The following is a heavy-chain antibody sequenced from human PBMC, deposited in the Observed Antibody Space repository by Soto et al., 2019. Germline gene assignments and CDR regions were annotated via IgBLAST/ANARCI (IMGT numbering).Heavy chain of an antibody. J-gene: IGHJ4*02. V-gene: IGHV3-7*03. CDR3: ARAPYSNAWYRFDL. CDR1: GFTFSGYW. CDR2: IKHDGSVQ. D-gene: IGHD4-4*01. Sequence: PGGSLRLSCEASGFTFSGYWMSWVRQAPGKGLEWVADIKHDGSVQYYVDSVKGRLTISRDNAKKQLYLRMNGLRAEDTALYYCARAPYSNAWYRFDLWGQGTLVTVSS.